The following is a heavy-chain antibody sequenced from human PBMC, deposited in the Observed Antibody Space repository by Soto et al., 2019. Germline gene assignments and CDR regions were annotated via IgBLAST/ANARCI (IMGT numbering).Heavy chain of an antibody. CDR1: GFTFSSYA. D-gene: IGHD6-19*01. J-gene: IGHJ4*02. Sequence: EVQLLESGGGLVQPGGSLRLSCAASGFTFSSYAMSWVRQAPGKGLEWVSAISGSGGSTYYADSVKGRFTISRDNSKNTLYLQMNSLSAEDTAVYYCAKGYGGWPRGAPVDYWGQGTLVTVSS. CDR3: AKGYGGWPRGAPVDY. V-gene: IGHV3-23*01. CDR2: ISGSGGST.